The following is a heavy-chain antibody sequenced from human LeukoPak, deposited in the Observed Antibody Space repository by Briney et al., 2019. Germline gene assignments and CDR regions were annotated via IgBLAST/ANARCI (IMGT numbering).Heavy chain of an antibody. CDR1: GFTFGSYS. J-gene: IGHJ4*02. CDR3: AREQDLDY. V-gene: IGHV3-48*01. CDR2: ISSSSSTI. Sequence: GGSLRLSCAASGFTFGSYSMNWVRQAPGKGLEWVSYISSSSSTIYYADSVKGRFTISRDNAKNSLYLQMYSLRAEDTAVHYCAREQDLDYWGQGTLVTVSS.